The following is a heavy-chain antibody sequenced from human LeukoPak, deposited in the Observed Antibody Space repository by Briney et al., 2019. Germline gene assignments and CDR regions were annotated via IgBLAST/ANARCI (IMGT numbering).Heavy chain of an antibody. Sequence: SSETLSLTCSVSGYSISSGYYWGWIRQPPGKGLEWIGGIYHSGSTYYNTSLKSRVTISVDTSKNQFSLKLNSVTAADTAVYYCATGWSGYYWTTWGQGTLVAVSS. V-gene: IGHV4-38-2*02. CDR3: ATGWSGYYWTT. CDR1: GYSISSGYY. J-gene: IGHJ5*02. D-gene: IGHD3-3*01. CDR2: IYHSGST.